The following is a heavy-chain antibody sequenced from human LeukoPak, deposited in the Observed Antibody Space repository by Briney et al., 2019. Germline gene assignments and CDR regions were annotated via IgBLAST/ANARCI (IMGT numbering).Heavy chain of an antibody. Sequence: SETLSLTCTVSGGSISSYYWSWIRQPPGKGLEWIGYICYSGSTYYNPSLKSRVTMSVDTSKNQFSLKLSSVTAADTAVYYCARVKCSSTSCPRIGYYYMDVWGKGTTVTVSS. CDR3: ARVKCSSTSCPRIGYYYMDV. V-gene: IGHV4-59*12. J-gene: IGHJ6*03. D-gene: IGHD2-2*01. CDR1: GGSISSYY. CDR2: ICYSGST.